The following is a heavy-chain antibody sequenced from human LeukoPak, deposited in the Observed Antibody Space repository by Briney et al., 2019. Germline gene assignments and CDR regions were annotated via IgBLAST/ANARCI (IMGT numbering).Heavy chain of an antibody. CDR2: LYTGGTT. Sequence: PGGSLRLSCAASGFAVSSNYMSWVRQAPGKGLEWVSVLYTGGTTYYADSVKRRFTISRNDYKNKPFLQMNNLLIDDASVYYCVAPYADYVSGYDYWGQGTLVTVSS. J-gene: IGHJ4*02. CDR1: GFAVSSNY. CDR3: VAPYADYVSGYDY. V-gene: IGHV3-53*01. D-gene: IGHD4-17*01.